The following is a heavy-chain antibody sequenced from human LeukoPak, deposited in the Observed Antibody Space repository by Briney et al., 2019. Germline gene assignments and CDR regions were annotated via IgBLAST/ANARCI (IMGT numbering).Heavy chain of an antibody. D-gene: IGHD5-24*01. CDR2: INHSGST. Sequence: SETLSLTCVVYGVPFSGYYWSWIRQPPGKGLEWIGEINHSGSTNYNPSLKSRVTISVDTSKNQFSLKLRSVTAADTAVYYCARTRWLQSLFDYWGQGTLVTVSS. J-gene: IGHJ4*02. V-gene: IGHV4-34*01. CDR3: ARTRWLQSLFDY. CDR1: GVPFSGYY.